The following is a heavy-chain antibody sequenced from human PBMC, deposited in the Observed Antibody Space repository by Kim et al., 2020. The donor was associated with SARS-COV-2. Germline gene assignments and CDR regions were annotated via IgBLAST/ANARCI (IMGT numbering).Heavy chain of an antibody. CDR3: AREGTDCSSTSCYSSWFDP. CDR2: IYYSGST. D-gene: IGHD2-2*01. Sequence: SETLSLTCTVSGGSISSGGYYWSWIRQHPGKGLEWIGYIYYSGSTYYNPSLESRVTISVDTSKNHFSLKLTSVTAADTAVYYCAREGTDCSSTSCYSSWFDPWCQGTLVTVSS. J-gene: IGHJ5*02. V-gene: IGHV4-31*03. CDR1: GGSISSGGYY.